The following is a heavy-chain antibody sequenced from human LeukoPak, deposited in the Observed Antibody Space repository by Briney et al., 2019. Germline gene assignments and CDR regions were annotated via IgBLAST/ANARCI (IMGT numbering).Heavy chain of an antibody. CDR1: GFTFSSYA. V-gene: IGHV3-23*01. D-gene: IGHD3-16*02. CDR2: ISGSGGST. CDR3: AKPGGITFGGVIVTFDY. Sequence: GGSLRLSCAASGFTFSSYAMSWVRQAPGKGLEWVLAISGSGGSTYYADSVKGRFTISRDNSKNTLYLQLNSLRAEDTAVYYCAKPGGITFGGVIVTFDYWGQGTLVTVSS. J-gene: IGHJ4*02.